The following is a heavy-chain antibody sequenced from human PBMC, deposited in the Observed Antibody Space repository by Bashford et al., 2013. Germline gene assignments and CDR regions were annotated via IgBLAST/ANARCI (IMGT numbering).Heavy chain of an antibody. CDR1: GYSFTTYW. Sequence: GESLKISCKGFGYSFTTYWVVWVRQMPGKGLEWMGIVYPGDSDTKYSPSFQGQVTISADRSFSVAYLQWSSLKASDTATYYCARLSSSYGYVFGDYGMDVWGQGTTVTVSS. CDR3: ARLSSSYGYVFGDYGMDV. J-gene: IGHJ6*02. CDR2: VYPGDSDT. D-gene: IGHD5-18*01. V-gene: IGHV5-51*01.